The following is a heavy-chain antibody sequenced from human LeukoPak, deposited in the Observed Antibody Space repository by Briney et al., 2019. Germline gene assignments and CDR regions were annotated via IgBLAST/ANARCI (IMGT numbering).Heavy chain of an antibody. V-gene: IGHV3-23*01. CDR1: GFTFSYFA. D-gene: IGHD2-2*01. Sequence: PGGSLRLSCAASGFTFSYFAMSWVRQAPGKGLEWVSAISGSGASTYYADSVKGRFTISRDNSKNTLYLQMNSLRVEDTAVYYCAKDHRTDTVVVPPLGYWGQGTLVTVSS. CDR2: ISGSGAST. CDR3: AKDHRTDTVVVPPLGY. J-gene: IGHJ4*02.